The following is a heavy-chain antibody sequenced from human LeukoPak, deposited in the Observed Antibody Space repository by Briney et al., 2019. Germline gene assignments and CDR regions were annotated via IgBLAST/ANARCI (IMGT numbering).Heavy chain of an antibody. CDR3: AKVVVFSYYFDY. CDR1: GFTFSSYA. CDR2: ISGSGGST. D-gene: IGHD2-15*01. Sequence: GGSLRLSCAASGFTFSSYAMSWVRQAPGKGLEWVSAISGSGGSTYYADSVKGRFTISRDNSKNTLYLQMNSLRAKDAAVYYCAKVVVFSYYFDYWGQGTLVTVSS. J-gene: IGHJ4*02. V-gene: IGHV3-23*01.